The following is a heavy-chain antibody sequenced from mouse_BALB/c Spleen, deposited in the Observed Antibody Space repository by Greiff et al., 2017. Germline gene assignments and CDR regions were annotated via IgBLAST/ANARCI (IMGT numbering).Heavy chain of an antibody. J-gene: IGHJ1*01. V-gene: IGHV7-1*02. CDR2: SRNKANDYTT. Sequence: EVKLMESGGGLVQPGGSLRLSCATSGFTFSDFYMEWVRQPPGKRLEWIAASRNKANDYTTEYSASVKGRFIVSRDTSQSILYLQMNALRAEDTAIYYCARDAGYGRYWYFDVWGAGTTVTVSS. CDR1: GFTFSDFY. CDR3: ARDAGYGRYWYFDV. D-gene: IGHD1-1*02.